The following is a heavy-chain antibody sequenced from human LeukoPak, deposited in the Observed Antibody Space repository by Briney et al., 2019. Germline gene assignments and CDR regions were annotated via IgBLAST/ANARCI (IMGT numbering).Heavy chain of an antibody. CDR2: INHSGST. CDR1: GGSFSGYY. V-gene: IGHV4-34*01. J-gene: IGHJ6*03. D-gene: IGHD3-10*01. CDR3: ARHALLWFGEFAYYYYMDV. Sequence: SETLSLTCAVYGGSFSGYYWSWIRQPPGKGLEWIGEINHSGSTNYNPSLKSRVTISVDTSKNQFSLKLSSVTAADTAVYYCARHALLWFGEFAYYYYMDVWGKGTTVTISS.